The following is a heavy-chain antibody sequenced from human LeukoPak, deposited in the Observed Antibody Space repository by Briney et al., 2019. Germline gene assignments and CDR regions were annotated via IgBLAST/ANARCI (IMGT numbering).Heavy chain of an antibody. Sequence: ASVKVSCKTSGYTLSDYYMHWVRQAPGQGLEWMGWIRGDTGDTDSPQKFQGRVTMTRDTSSNTAYMELSRPTFDDTARYFCARVRGNSCDYWGQGALVTVSS. CDR3: ARVRGNSCDY. CDR1: GYTLSDYY. J-gene: IGHJ4*02. V-gene: IGHV1-2*02. CDR2: IRGDTGDT. D-gene: IGHD6-13*01.